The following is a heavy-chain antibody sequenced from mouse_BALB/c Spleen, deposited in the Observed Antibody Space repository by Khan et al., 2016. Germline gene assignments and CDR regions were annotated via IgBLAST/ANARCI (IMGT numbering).Heavy chain of an antibody. CDR1: GYTFSDYW. Sequence: VQLQESGAELMKPGASVKICCKATGYTFSDYWIEWVKERPGHGLEWIGEILPGSVSTNYHEKFKGKATFTAETSSNTAYMQLSSLTAEDSAVYYCARGVYWGQGTLVTVSA. V-gene: IGHV1-9*01. CDR2: ILPGSVST. J-gene: IGHJ3*01. CDR3: ARGVY.